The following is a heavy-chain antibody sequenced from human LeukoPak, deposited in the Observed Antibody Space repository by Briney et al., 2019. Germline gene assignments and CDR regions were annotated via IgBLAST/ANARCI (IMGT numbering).Heavy chain of an antibody. Sequence: PGGSLSLSCAASGFTVNNNYMTWDRQAPGKGLDWVSGIDSDGNTYYADSVMGRFSISRDNSKNVVFLQINSLRAEDTAVYYCARGLHDLWRGHMGYWGQGTLVTVSS. J-gene: IGHJ4*02. D-gene: IGHD3-3*01. CDR2: IDSDGNT. CDR1: GFTVNNNY. CDR3: ARGLHDLWRGHMGY. V-gene: IGHV3-53*01.